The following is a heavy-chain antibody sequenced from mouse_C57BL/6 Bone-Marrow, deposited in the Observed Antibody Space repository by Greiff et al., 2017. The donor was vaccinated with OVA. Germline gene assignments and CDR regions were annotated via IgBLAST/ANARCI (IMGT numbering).Heavy chain of an antibody. Sequence: QVQLQQPGAELVMPGASVKLSCKASGYTFTSYWMHWVKQRPGQGLEWIGEIDPYDSYTNYNQKFKGKTTLTVDKSSSTAYMQLSSLTSEDSAVYYCARLGSSPDYWGQGTTLTVSS. V-gene: IGHV1-69*01. D-gene: IGHD3-3*01. CDR1: GYTFTSYW. CDR3: ARLGSSPDY. CDR2: IDPYDSYT. J-gene: IGHJ2*01.